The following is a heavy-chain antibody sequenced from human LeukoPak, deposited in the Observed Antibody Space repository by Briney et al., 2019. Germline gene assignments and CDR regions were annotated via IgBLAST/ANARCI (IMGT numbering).Heavy chain of an antibody. D-gene: IGHD1-14*01. CDR2: IYYSGST. Sequence: SETLSFTCTVSGGSISSYYWSWIRQPPGKGLEWIGYIYYSGSTNYNPSLKSRVTISVDTSKNQFSLKLSSVTAADTAVYYCARCFVDPGTNWFDPWGQGTLVTVSS. J-gene: IGHJ5*02. CDR3: ARCFVDPGTNWFDP. V-gene: IGHV4-59*08. CDR1: GGSISSYY.